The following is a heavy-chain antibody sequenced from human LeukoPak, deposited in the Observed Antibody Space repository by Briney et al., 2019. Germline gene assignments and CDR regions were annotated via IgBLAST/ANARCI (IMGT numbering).Heavy chain of an antibody. J-gene: IGHJ3*02. Sequence: ASVKVSCKASGYTFTSYDINWVRQATGQGLEWMGWMNPNSGNTNYAQKLQGRVTMTTDTSTSTAYMELRSLRSDDTAVYYCAGYYDSSGYYSDAFDIWGQGTMVTVSS. V-gene: IGHV1-18*01. CDR3: AGYYDSSGYYSDAFDI. CDR1: GYTFTSYD. D-gene: IGHD3-22*01. CDR2: MNPNSGNT.